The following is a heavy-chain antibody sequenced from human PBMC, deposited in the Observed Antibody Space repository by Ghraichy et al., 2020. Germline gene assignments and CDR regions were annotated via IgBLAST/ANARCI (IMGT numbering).Heavy chain of an antibody. V-gene: IGHV3-74*01. J-gene: IGHJ4*02. D-gene: IGHD2-21*02. CDR1: GFTFSTYW. CDR3: ARTLVTGGGTVPFDY. CDR2: IGTDGSHA. Sequence: GGSLRLSCAASGFTFSTYWMHWVRQTPGKGLVWVSRIGTDGSHASYADSVKGRFTISRDNAKNSLYLQMASLGTEETAVYYFARTLVTGGGTVPFDYWGQGALVTVSS.